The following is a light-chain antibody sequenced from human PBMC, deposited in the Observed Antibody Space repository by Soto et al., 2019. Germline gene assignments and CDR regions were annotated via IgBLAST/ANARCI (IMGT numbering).Light chain of an antibody. CDR2: GAS. J-gene: IGKJ2*01. Sequence: EIVLTQSPGTLSLSPGERATLSCRASQSVSSSYLAWYQQKPGQAPRLLIYGASSRATGIPDRFSGSGSGTDFPLNISRLEPEDFAVYYCHQYGSLYTFGQGTKVEIK. V-gene: IGKV3-20*01. CDR3: HQYGSLYT. CDR1: QSVSSSY.